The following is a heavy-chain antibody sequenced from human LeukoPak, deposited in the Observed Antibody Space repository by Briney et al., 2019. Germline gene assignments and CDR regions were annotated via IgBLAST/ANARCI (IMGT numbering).Heavy chain of an antibody. CDR3: ARDPTTVTSLPYYFDD. CDR1: GGSFIGYH. J-gene: IGHJ4*02. V-gene: IGHV4-34*01. Sequence: SETLSLTCAVSGGSFIGYHWNWIRQLPGKGLEWIGEINHSGATNYNPSLKSRVIISVETSKNQFSSNLRSMTAADTAVYYCARDPTTVTSLPYYFDDWGQGTLVTVSS. D-gene: IGHD4-17*01. CDR2: INHSGAT.